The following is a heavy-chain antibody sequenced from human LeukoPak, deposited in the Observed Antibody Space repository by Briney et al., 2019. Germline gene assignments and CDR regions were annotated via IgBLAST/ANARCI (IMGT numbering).Heavy chain of an antibody. Sequence: GGSLRFSCAASGFTFSSYGMHWVRQAPGKGLEWVAFIRYDGSNKYYADSVKGRFTISRDNSMNTLYLQMNSLRAEDTAVYYCARVGVEGASCYDYWGQGTLVTVTS. V-gene: IGHV3-30*02. CDR3: ARVGVEGASCYDY. D-gene: IGHD2-2*01. CDR1: GFTFSSYG. J-gene: IGHJ4*02. CDR2: IRYDGSNK.